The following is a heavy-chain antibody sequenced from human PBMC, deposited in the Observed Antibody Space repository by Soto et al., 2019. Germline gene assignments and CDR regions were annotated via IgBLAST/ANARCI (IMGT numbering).Heavy chain of an antibody. D-gene: IGHD3-3*01. J-gene: IGHJ4*02. Sequence: GGSLRLSCAASGFTFSSYSMNWVRQAPGKGLEWVSSISSSSSYIYYADSVKGRFTISRDNAKNSLYLQMNSLRAEDTAVYYCARVTIFGVVITPNFDYWGQGTLVTVSS. CDR3: ARVTIFGVVITPNFDY. CDR2: ISSSSSYI. CDR1: GFTFSSYS. V-gene: IGHV3-21*01.